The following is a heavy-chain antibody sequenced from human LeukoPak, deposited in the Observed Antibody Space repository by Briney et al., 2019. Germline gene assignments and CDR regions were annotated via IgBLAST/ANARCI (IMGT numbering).Heavy chain of an antibody. J-gene: IGHJ5*02. CDR2: ISSSSSYI. Sequence: GGSLRLSCAASGFTFSSYSMNWVRQAPGKGLEWVSSISSSSSYIYYADSVKGRFTISRDNTKNSLYLQMNSLRAGDTAVYYCAREAYYDFWSGYYTGINWFDPWGQGTLVTVSS. V-gene: IGHV3-21*01. D-gene: IGHD3-3*01. CDR1: GFTFSSYS. CDR3: AREAYYDFWSGYYTGINWFDP.